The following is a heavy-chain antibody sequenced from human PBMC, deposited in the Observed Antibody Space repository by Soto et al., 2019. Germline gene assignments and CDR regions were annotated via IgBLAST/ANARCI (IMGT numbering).Heavy chain of an antibody. Sequence: QVQLVESGGGVVQPGRSLRLSCVATGFTFRSYAVHWVRQAPGKGLEWVAVISYDGRNTYYADSVKGRFTISRDNSKNTLSLHMDSLRTEDTAVYYCARGGSDAETVMGVFDYWGQGTLVTVSS. CDR2: ISYDGRNT. CDR1: GFTFRSYA. V-gene: IGHV3-30*04. CDR3: ARGGSDAETVMGVFDY. J-gene: IGHJ4*02. D-gene: IGHD5-18*01.